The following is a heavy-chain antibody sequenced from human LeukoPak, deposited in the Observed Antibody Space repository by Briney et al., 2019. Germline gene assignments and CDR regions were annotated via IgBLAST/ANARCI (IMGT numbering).Heavy chain of an antibody. CDR2: IYYDGSNI. D-gene: IGHD1-1*01. J-gene: IGHJ4*02. CDR3: ARDWKTNSFDY. V-gene: IGHV3-33*01. Sequence: PGRSLTLSCAASEFTFTTHGMHWVRQAPGKRLEGVAFIYYDGSNIYYADYVKGRFTISRDISKNTLYLQMDSLRAEDTAIYYCARDWKTNSFDYWGQGTLVTVSS. CDR1: EFTFTTHG.